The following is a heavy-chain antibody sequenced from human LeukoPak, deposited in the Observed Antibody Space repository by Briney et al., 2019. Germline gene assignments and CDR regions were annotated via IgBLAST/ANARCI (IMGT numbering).Heavy chain of an antibody. J-gene: IGHJ5*02. D-gene: IGHD3-10*01. CDR1: GFTFSSYA. CDR2: ISYDGSNK. CDR3: ARAASGSYSWFDP. V-gene: IGHV3-30-3*01. Sequence: PGGSLRLSCAASGFTFSSYAMHWVRQAPGKGLEWVAVISYDGSNKYYADSVKGQFTISRDNSKNTLYLQMNSLRAEDAAVYYCARAASGSYSWFDPWGQGTLVTVSS.